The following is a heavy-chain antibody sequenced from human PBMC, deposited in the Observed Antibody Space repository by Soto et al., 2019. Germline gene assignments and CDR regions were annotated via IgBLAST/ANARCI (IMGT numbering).Heavy chain of an antibody. CDR2: IYHSGGT. Sequence: QLQLQESGSGLVKPSQTLSLTCAVSGDSISSGGYSWNWIRQPPGKGLEWIGYIYHSGGTDYNPSLXSXXPITVDSSNNQFSLKLSSVTAADTAVYYCARDSRSGYYLDYWGQGTLVTVSS. CDR3: ARDSRSGYYLDY. J-gene: IGHJ4*02. V-gene: IGHV4-30-2*01. CDR1: GDSISSGGYS. D-gene: IGHD3-22*01.